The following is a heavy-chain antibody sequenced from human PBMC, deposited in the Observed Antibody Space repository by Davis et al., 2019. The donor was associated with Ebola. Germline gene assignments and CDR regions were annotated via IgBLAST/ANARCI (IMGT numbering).Heavy chain of an antibody. D-gene: IGHD1-7*01. V-gene: IGHV4-61*08. CDR1: GGSVSSGDYY. CDR3: ARAFGSTNNWNSVF. Sequence: MPSETLSLTCTVSGGSVSSGDYYWSWIRQPPGKGLEWIGYIYYSGSTNYNPSLKSRVTISVDTSKNQFSLKLSSVTAADTAVYYCARAFGSTNNWNSVFWGQGTLVTVSS. CDR2: IYYSGST. J-gene: IGHJ4*02.